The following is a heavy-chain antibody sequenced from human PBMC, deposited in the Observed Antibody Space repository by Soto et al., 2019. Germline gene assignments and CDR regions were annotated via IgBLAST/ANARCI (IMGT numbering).Heavy chain of an antibody. CDR2: ISNTGNTT. J-gene: IGHJ4*02. D-gene: IGHD6-6*01. Sequence: QVQLVESGGGLVKPGGSLRLSCAASGFTFSDYYMSWIRQAPGKGLEWVSYISNTGNTTYYPDSVKGRLTISRDNAKNSLYLQLNSLRAEDTAVYYCARALRAARRTIDYWGQGTLVTVSS. V-gene: IGHV3-11*01. CDR3: ARALRAARRTIDY. CDR1: GFTFSDYY.